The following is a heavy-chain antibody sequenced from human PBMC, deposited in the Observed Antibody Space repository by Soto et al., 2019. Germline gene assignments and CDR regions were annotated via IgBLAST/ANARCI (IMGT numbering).Heavy chain of an antibody. Sequence: GGSLRLSCAASGFTFSSYAMSWVRQAPGKGLEWVSAISGSGGSTYYADSVKGRFTISRDNSKNTLYLQMNSLRAEDTAVYYCAKRRWDCSSTSCYVDYWGQGTLVTISS. CDR3: AKRRWDCSSTSCYVDY. CDR2: ISGSGGST. D-gene: IGHD2-2*01. J-gene: IGHJ4*02. V-gene: IGHV3-23*01. CDR1: GFTFSSYA.